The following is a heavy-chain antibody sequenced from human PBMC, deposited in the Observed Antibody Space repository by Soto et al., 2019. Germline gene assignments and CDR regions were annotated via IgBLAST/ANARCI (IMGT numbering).Heavy chain of an antibody. CDR1: GGTFSSYA. Sequence: QVQLVQSGAEVKKPGSSVKVSCKASGGTFSSYAISWVRQAPGQGLEWMGGIIPIFGTANYAQKFQGRVTPTLGKETYTRSSQGRDTITGDKSTSQPYRGRRGWRSGDRAVFSWGGAPRVASKWGTCSSDLGAGGPWVLVS. CDR2: IIPIFGTA. V-gene: IGHV1-69*05. D-gene: IGHD5-12*01. CDR3: YRGRRGWRSGDRAVFSWGGAPRVASKWGTCSSDL. J-gene: IGHJ2*01.